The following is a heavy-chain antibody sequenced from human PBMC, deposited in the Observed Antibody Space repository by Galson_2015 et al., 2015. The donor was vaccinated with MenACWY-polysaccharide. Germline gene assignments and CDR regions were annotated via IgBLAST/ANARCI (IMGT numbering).Heavy chain of an antibody. V-gene: IGHV1-8*01. J-gene: IGHJ4*02. D-gene: IGHD2-21*01. CDR1: GSNFTSYD. CDR3: ARIIARKYTFADS. CDR2: MNPTSGNT. Sequence: SVKVSCKASGSNFTSYDINWVRQASGQGLEWMGWMNPTSGNTGYAQKFQGRVTMTRSSAMTTAYMELSSLRSEDTAVYYCARIIARKYTFADSWGQGTLVTVSS.